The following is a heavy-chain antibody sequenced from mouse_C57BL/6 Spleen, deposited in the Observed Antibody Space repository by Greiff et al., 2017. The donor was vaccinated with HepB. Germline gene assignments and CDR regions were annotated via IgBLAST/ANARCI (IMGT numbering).Heavy chain of an antibody. V-gene: IGHV1-4*01. CDR2: INPSSGYT. D-gene: IGHD2-2*01. J-gene: IGHJ2*01. Sequence: QVQLQQSGAELARPGASVKMSCKASGYTFTSYTMHWVKQRPGQGLEWIGYINPSSGYTKYNQKFKDKATLTADKSSSTAYMQLSSLTSEDSAVYYCARDGYDALDDWGQGTTLTVSS. CDR3: ARDGYDALDD. CDR1: GYTFTSYT.